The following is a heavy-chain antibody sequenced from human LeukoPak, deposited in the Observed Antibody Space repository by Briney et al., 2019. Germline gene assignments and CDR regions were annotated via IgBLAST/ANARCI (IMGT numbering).Heavy chain of an antibody. D-gene: IGHD3-9*01. Sequence: SETLSLTCAVYGGSFSGYYWSWIRPPPGKGLEWIGEINHSGSTNYNPSLKSRVTIPVDTSKNQFSLKLSSVTAADTAVYYCARGGYYDILTGYPFDYWGQGTLVTVSS. CDR3: ARGGYYDILTGYPFDY. V-gene: IGHV4-34*01. CDR2: INHSGST. CDR1: GGSFSGYY. J-gene: IGHJ4*02.